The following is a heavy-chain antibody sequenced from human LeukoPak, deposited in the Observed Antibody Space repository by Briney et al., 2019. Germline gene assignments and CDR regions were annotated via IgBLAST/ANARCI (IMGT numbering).Heavy chain of an antibody. V-gene: IGHV3-23*01. Sequence: GGSLRLSCAASGFTFSSYAMSWVRQAPGKGLEWVSAISGSGGSTYYADSVKGRFTISRDNSKNTLYLQMNSLRAEDTAVYYCVKERAAAGRSNWFDPWGQGTLVTVSS. CDR2: ISGSGGST. J-gene: IGHJ5*02. CDR1: GFTFSSYA. D-gene: IGHD6-13*01. CDR3: VKERAAAGRSNWFDP.